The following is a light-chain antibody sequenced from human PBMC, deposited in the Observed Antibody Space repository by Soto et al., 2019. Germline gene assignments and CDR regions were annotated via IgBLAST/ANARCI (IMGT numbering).Light chain of an antibody. CDR1: PSLFYHTNNKTC. J-gene: IGKJ4*01. Sequence: IVMTQSPDSLAVSLGETATPNSQSSPSLFYHTNNKTCVDRYQQQPGGPPELRVYWASSRESGCPDRFSGSGSATGFTLTINSLQAADVAVYYCQQYYSTPLTFGGGTKVDIK. CDR3: QQYYSTPLT. CDR2: WAS. V-gene: IGKV4-1*01.